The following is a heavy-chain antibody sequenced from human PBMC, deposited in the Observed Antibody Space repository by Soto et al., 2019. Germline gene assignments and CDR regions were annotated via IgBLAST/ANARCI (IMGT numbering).Heavy chain of an antibody. V-gene: IGHV4-30-2*01. J-gene: IGHJ4*02. D-gene: IGHD6-13*01. CDR3: ARGQGAAAGHSNFDY. Sequence: ASGTLSLTCAVSGGSLSGTTYSWSWIRQPPGKGLEWIGYIYDSGNTYYNPSLKSQFSISVDRSKNQFSLKLSSVTAADTAVYYCARGQGAAAGHSNFDYWGQGALVTVSS. CDR2: IYDSGNT. CDR1: GGSLSGTTYS.